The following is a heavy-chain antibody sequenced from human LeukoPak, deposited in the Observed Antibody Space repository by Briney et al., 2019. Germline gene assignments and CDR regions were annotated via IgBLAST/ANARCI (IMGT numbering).Heavy chain of an antibody. CDR2: LTGGSDNS. D-gene: IGHD1-1*01. CDR3: VRRWQQLGS. V-gene: IGHV3-23*01. J-gene: IGHJ5*02. CDR1: GFTFSSSA. Sequence: PGGSLRLSCAAFGFTFSSSAMTWVRQAPGKGLEWVSSLTGGSDNSEHADSVKGRFSISRDNSKNTLYLQMNSLTAEDTAVYYCVRRWQQLGSWGRGTLVTVSS.